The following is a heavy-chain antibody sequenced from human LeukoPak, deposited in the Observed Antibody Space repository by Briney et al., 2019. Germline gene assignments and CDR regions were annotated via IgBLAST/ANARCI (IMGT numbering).Heavy chain of an antibody. J-gene: IGHJ4*02. Sequence: GGSLRLSCAASGFTFSSYAMSWVRQAPGKGLEWVSAISGSGGSTYYADSVKGRFTISRDNARNSLYLQMNSLRAEDTAVYYCARDTSDYDFWSGYYYYFDYWGQGTLVTVSS. CDR3: ARDTSDYDFWSGYYYYFDY. CDR1: GFTFSSYA. CDR2: ISGSGGST. V-gene: IGHV3-23*01. D-gene: IGHD3-3*01.